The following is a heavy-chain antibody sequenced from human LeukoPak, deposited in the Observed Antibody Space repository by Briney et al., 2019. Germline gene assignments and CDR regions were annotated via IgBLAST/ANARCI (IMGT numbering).Heavy chain of an antibody. CDR3: ARDLAVAGTNYFDF. CDR1: GDSISTNEW. Sequence: PSGTLSLTCSVSGDSISTNEWWSWVRQPPGKGLEWIGEVFHSGSTNYNPSLKSRVTISIVKSKNQFSLEVTSVTAADTAIYYCARDLAVAGTNYFDFWGQGVLVTVSS. J-gene: IGHJ4*02. CDR2: VFHSGST. V-gene: IGHV4-4*02. D-gene: IGHD6-19*01.